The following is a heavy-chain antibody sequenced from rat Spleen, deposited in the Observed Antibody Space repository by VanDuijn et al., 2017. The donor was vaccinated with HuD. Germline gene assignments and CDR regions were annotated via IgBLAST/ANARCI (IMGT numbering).Heavy chain of an antibody. V-gene: IGHV5-22*01. Sequence: EVQLVESGGGLVQPGRSMKLSCAASGFTFSDYYMAWVRQAPKKGLEWVASISYEGSSTYYGDSVKGRFTISRDNAKSTLYLQMDSLRSEDTATYYCARVTMMVIMGHFDYWGQGVMVTVSS. CDR3: ARVTMMVIMGHFDY. J-gene: IGHJ2*01. CDR1: GFTFSDYY. CDR2: ISYEGSST. D-gene: IGHD1-12*03.